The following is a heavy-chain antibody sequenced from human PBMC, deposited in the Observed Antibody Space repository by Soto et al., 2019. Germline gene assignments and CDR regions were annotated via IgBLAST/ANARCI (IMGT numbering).Heavy chain of an antibody. V-gene: IGHV6-1*01. D-gene: IGHD6-13*01. Sequence: TLSLTCAISGDSVSSNSAAWNWIRQSPSRGLEWLGRTYYRSKWYNDYAVSVKSRITINPDTSKNQFSLQLNSVTPGDTAVYYCASSPTAAAGIYYMDVWGKGTTVTVSS. CDR1: GDSVSSNSAA. CDR3: ASSPTAAAGIYYMDV. CDR2: TYYRSKWYN. J-gene: IGHJ6*03.